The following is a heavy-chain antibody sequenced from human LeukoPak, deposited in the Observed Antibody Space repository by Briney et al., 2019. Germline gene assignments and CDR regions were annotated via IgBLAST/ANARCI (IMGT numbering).Heavy chain of an antibody. Sequence: GGSLRLSCAASGFTFSSYSMKWVRQAPGKGLEWVSSISSSSSYRYYADSVKGRFTISRDNAKNTLYLQMNSLRAEDTAVYYCARGGLIGYCSGGSCFAFDIWGQGTMVTVSS. CDR3: ARGGLIGYCSGGSCFAFDI. CDR1: GFTFSSYS. V-gene: IGHV3-21*01. CDR2: ISSSSSYR. J-gene: IGHJ3*02. D-gene: IGHD2-15*01.